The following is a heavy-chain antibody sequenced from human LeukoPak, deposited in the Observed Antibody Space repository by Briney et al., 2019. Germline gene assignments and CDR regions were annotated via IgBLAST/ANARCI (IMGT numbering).Heavy chain of an antibody. Sequence: GESLKISCKGSGYSFTSYWIGWVRQMPGKGLEWMGIIYPGDSDTRYSPSFQGQVTISADKSISTAYLQWSSLKASDTAMYYCARLHGYQLLYSWFDPWGQGTLVTVSS. CDR2: IYPGDSDT. D-gene: IGHD2-2*02. CDR3: ARLHGYQLLYSWFDP. V-gene: IGHV5-51*01. CDR1: GYSFTSYW. J-gene: IGHJ5*02.